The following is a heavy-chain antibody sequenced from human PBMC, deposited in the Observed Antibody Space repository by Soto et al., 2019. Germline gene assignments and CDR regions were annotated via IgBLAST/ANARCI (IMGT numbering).Heavy chain of an antibody. V-gene: IGHV1-3*01. CDR3: ARGDCGSTSWSSALDL. CDR1: GYIFTNYA. J-gene: IGHJ3*01. Sequence: QVQLVQSGAEVRKPGASVKVSCKASGYIFTNYAVHWVRQAHGQRLEWMGWINAGSGNTKYSEKFQGRVTFSRDTNESTANMEHTTLTSEHTATYYCARGDCGSTSWSSALDLWGQGTLVTVSS. D-gene: IGHD2-2*01. CDR2: INAGSGNT.